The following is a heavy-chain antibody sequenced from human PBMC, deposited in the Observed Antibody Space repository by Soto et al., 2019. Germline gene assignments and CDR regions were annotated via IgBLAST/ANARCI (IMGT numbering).Heavy chain of an antibody. CDR3: ARCLFPLAYYFDH. J-gene: IGHJ4*02. D-gene: IGHD3-16*01. CDR1: GYRFTNHG. V-gene: IGHV1-18*01. Sequence: ASVKVSCKASGYRFTNHGISWVRQAPGQGLEWMGWISGNDGKTKYARKFQGRVTMTTDTSTSTAYMEVRSLRSDDTAVYYCARCLFPLAYYFDHWGQGTLVTVSS. CDR2: ISGNDGKT.